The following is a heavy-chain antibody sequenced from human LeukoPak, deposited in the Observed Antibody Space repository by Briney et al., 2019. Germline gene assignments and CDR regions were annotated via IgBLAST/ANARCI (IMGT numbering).Heavy chain of an antibody. D-gene: IGHD3-10*01. Sequence: SETLPLTCTVSNHSLNSHYWNWIRQPPGKGLEWVGYISYSGSTNYNPSLRSRVTITLDRSKTQFSLDLTSVTAADTAVYFCARTKFGGPFFAYWGQGALVTVSS. J-gene: IGHJ4*02. V-gene: IGHV4-59*11. CDR2: ISYSGST. CDR1: NHSLNSHY. CDR3: ARTKFGGPFFAY.